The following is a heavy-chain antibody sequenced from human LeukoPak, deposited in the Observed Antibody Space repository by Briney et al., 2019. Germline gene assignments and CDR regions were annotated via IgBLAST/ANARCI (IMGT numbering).Heavy chain of an antibody. Sequence: SETLSLTCTVSGGSISSSNYYWGWIRQPPGEGLEWIASIYYSGSTYYNPSLKSRVTISVDTSKNQFSLKLSSVTAADTAVYYCARVQPLGSGWYHPLTGYFDYWGQGTLVTVSP. CDR1: GGSISSSNYY. V-gene: IGHV4-39*07. CDR2: IYYSGST. J-gene: IGHJ4*02. D-gene: IGHD6-19*01. CDR3: ARVQPLGSGWYHPLTGYFDY.